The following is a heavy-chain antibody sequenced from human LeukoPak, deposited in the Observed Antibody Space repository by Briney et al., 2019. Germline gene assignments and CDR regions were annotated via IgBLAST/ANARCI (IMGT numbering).Heavy chain of an antibody. D-gene: IGHD2-21*01. CDR3: AKGVPCGGGDFDY. J-gene: IGHJ4*02. Sequence: GRSLRLSCAASGFTFSSYAMSWVRQAPGKGLEWVSAISGSGGSTYYADSVRGRFTISRDNSKNTLYLQMNSLGAEDTAVYYCAKGVPCGGGDFDYWGQGTLVTVSS. CDR2: ISGSGGST. V-gene: IGHV3-23*01. CDR1: GFTFSSYA.